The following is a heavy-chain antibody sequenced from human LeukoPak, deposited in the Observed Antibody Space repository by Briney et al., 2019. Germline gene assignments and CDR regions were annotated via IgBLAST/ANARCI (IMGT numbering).Heavy chain of an antibody. D-gene: IGHD5-24*01. CDR1: GYSISSSNW. CDR3: ARDNVEMATDFDY. Sequence: SETLSLTCAVSGYSISSSNWWGWIRQPPGKGLEWIGYIYYSGSIYYNPSLKSRVTMSVDTSKNQFSLKLSSVTAADTAVYYCARDNVEMATDFDYWGQGTLVTVSS. V-gene: IGHV4-28*03. CDR2: IYYSGSI. J-gene: IGHJ4*02.